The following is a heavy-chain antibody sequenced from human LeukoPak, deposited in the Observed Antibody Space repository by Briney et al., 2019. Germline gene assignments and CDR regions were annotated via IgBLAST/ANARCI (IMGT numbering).Heavy chain of an antibody. Sequence: GGSLRLSCAASGFTFSSYSMNWVRQAPGKGLEWVSSISSSSSYIYYADSVKGRFTISRDNAKNSLYLQMNSLRAEDTAVYYCARDPAYYDSSGLTDYWGQGTLVTVSS. CDR2: ISSSSSYI. D-gene: IGHD3-22*01. J-gene: IGHJ4*02. V-gene: IGHV3-21*01. CDR3: ARDPAYYDSSGLTDY. CDR1: GFTFSSYS.